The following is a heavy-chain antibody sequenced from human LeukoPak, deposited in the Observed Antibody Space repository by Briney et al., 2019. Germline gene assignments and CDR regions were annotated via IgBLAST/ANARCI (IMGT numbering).Heavy chain of an antibody. V-gene: IGHV3-74*01. Sequence: GGSLRLSCAASGFTFSSYEMNWVRQAPGKGLVWVSRINGDGSNSNYADSVKGRFTISRDNARNTLYLQMNGLRAEDTALCYCARTSPTSHFDFWGQGTLVTVSS. CDR1: GFTFSSYE. D-gene: IGHD3-16*01. J-gene: IGHJ4*02. CDR3: ARTSPTSHFDF. CDR2: INGDGSNS.